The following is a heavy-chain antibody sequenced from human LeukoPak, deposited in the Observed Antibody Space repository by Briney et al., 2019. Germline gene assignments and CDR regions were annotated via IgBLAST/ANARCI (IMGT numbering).Heavy chain of an antibody. CDR3: ARDIGMGYSYGYDY. J-gene: IGHJ4*02. CDR1: GCTFADYA. D-gene: IGHD5-18*01. CDR2: ISWNSGSI. Sequence: PGRSLTLSCAASGCTFADYAMSWVRQAPGKGLEWVGGISWNSGSIGYADSVKGRFTISRYNAKNSQYLQMNSLRAEDTALYYCARDIGMGYSYGYDYCGQGTLLTLSS. V-gene: IGHV3-9*01.